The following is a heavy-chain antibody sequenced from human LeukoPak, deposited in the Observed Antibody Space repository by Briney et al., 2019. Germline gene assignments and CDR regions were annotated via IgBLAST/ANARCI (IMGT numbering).Heavy chain of an antibody. V-gene: IGHV3-30*18. J-gene: IGHJ3*02. CDR3: AKDRGYGDYEFGVFDI. CDR1: GFTFSTYG. Sequence: GGSLRLSCAASGFTFSTYGMHWVRQAPRKGLEWVAVISYDGSNKSYADSVKGRFTISRDNSKNTLYLQMNSLRVEETAVYYCAKDRGYGDYEFGVFDIWGQGTMVTVSS. CDR2: ISYDGSNK. D-gene: IGHD4-17*01.